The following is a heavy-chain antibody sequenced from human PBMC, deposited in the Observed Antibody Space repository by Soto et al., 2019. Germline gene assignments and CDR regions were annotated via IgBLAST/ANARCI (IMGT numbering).Heavy chain of an antibody. CDR3: TRKRDGYNLLFDY. V-gene: IGHV3-49*04. CDR2: IRSKAYGGTT. CDR1: GFTLGDYA. Sequence: LRLSCTASGFTLGDYAMSWVRQAPGKGLEWVSFIRSKAYGGTTEYAASVKGRFTISRDDSKSIAYLQMNSLKTEDTAVYYCTRKRDGYNLLFDYWGQGTLVTVSS. J-gene: IGHJ4*02. D-gene: IGHD5-12*01.